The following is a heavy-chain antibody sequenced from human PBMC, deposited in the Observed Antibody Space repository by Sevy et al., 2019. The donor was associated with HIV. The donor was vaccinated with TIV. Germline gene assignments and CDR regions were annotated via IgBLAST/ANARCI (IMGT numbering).Heavy chain of an antibody. CDR2: ISSSSSYI. D-gene: IGHD3-22*01. CDR1: GFTFSSYS. CDR3: ARVTYYDSSGYSRTHDAFDI. J-gene: IGHJ3*02. V-gene: IGHV3-21*01. Sequence: GGSLRLSCAASGFTFSSYSMNWVRQAPGKGLEWVSSISSSSSYIYYADSVKGRFTISRDNAKNSLYRQMNSLRAEDTAVYYCARVTYYDSSGYSRTHDAFDIWGQGTMVTVSS.